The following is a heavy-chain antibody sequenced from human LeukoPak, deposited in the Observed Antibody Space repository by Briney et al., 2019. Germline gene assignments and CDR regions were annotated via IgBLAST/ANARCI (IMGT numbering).Heavy chain of an antibody. D-gene: IGHD4-17*01. J-gene: IGHJ6*02. CDR2: IIPILGIA. CDR3: AANYGENYYYYYGMDL. CDR1: GGTFSSYA. V-gene: IGHV1-69*04. Sequence: ASVKVSCKASGGTFSSYAISWMRQAPGQGLEWMGRIIPILGIANYAQKFQGRVTITADKSTSTAYMELSSLRSEDTAVYYCAANYGENYYYYYGMDLWGQGTTVTVSS.